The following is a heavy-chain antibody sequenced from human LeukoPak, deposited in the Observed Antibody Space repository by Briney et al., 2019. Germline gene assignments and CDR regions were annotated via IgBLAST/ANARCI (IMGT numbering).Heavy chain of an antibody. CDR3: ARRATVTKYNWFDP. Sequence: SGGSLRLSCAASGFNFRSYEMNWVRQAPGKGLEWVAVISYDGSNKYYADSVKGRFTISRDNSKNTLYLQMNSLRAEDTAVYYCARRATVTKYNWFDPWGQGTLVTVSS. V-gene: IGHV3-30-3*01. CDR1: GFNFRSYE. CDR2: ISYDGSNK. J-gene: IGHJ5*02. D-gene: IGHD4-17*01.